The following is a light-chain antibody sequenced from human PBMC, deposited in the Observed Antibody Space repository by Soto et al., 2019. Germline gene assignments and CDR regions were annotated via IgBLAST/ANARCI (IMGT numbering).Light chain of an antibody. J-gene: IGKJ1*01. CDR1: QSVSSNY. CDR2: DVS. CDR3: QQYGRSQT. Sequence: EIVLTQSPGTLSLSPGERATLSCRSSQSVSSNYLAWYQQKPDQPPRLVIYDVSGRATGIPDRFSGSGSGTDVTLTISRLETEEFGVYYCQQYGRSQTFGQGTKVDSK. V-gene: IGKV3-20*01.